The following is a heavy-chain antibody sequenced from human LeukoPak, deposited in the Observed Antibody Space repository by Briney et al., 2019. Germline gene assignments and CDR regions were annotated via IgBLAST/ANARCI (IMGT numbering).Heavy chain of an antibody. D-gene: IGHD2-2*01. CDR2: IWYDGSNK. Sequence: GGSLRLSCAASGFTFSSYGMHWVRQAPGKGLEWVAVIWYDGSNKYYADSVKGRFTISRDNSKNTLYLQMNSLRAEDTAVYYCARYCSSTSCYEEIFDYWGQGTLVTVSS. CDR1: GFTFSSYG. CDR3: ARYCSSTSCYEEIFDY. V-gene: IGHV3-33*01. J-gene: IGHJ4*02.